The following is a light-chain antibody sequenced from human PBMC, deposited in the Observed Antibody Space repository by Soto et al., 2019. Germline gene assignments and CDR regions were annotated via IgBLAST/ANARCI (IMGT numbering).Light chain of an antibody. CDR2: EVN. J-gene: IGLJ1*01. V-gene: IGLV2-8*01. CDR1: SSDVGNYDS. Sequence: QSALTQPPSASGTPGQSVNISCTGTSSDVGNYDSVSWYQHHPGKAPQAVIYEVNKRPSGVPDRFSGSKSGNTASLTVSGLQAEDEGDYYCSSYAGSNNYVFGTGTKLTVL. CDR3: SSYAGSNNYV.